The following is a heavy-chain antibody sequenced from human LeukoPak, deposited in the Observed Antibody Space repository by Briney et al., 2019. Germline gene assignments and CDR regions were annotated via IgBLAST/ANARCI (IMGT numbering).Heavy chain of an antibody. CDR2: ISSNGGST. V-gene: IGHV3-64*01. CDR3: ARDGDSSSWPYFDY. Sequence: EGSLRLSCAASGFTFSSYAMHWVRQAPGKGLEYVSAISSNGGSTYYANSVKGRFTISRDNSKNTLYLQMGSLRAEDMAVYYCARDGDSSSWPYFDYRGQGTLVTVSS. J-gene: IGHJ4*02. D-gene: IGHD6-13*01. CDR1: GFTFSSYA.